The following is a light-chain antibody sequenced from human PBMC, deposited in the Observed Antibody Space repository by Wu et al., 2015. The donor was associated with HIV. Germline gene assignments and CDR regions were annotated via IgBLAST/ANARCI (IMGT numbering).Light chain of an antibody. CDR2: GAS. CDR3: QQYGQWPHS. CDR1: QSVSSI. V-gene: IGKV3-15*01. Sequence: EIVLTQSPATLSLSPGERATLSCRASQSVSSIYVAWYQQKPGQAPRLLIYGASTRATGIPARFSGTGSGTDFTLTISNLQSEDVAFYYCQQYGQWPHSFGQGTKLQI. J-gene: IGKJ2*03.